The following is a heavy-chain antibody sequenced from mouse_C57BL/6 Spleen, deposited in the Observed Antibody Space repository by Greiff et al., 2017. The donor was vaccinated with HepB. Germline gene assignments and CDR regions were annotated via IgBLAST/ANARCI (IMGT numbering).Heavy chain of an antibody. J-gene: IGHJ4*01. CDR3: ARRGVTTEDYAMDY. CDR1: GYTFTSYG. D-gene: IGHD2-2*01. Sequence: QVQLQQSGAELARPGASVKLSCKASGYTFTSYGISWVKQRTGQGLEWIGEIYPRSGNTYYNEKFKGKATLTADESSSTAYMELRSLTSEDSAVYFCARRGVTTEDYAMDYWGQGTSVTVSS. V-gene: IGHV1-81*01. CDR2: IYPRSGNT.